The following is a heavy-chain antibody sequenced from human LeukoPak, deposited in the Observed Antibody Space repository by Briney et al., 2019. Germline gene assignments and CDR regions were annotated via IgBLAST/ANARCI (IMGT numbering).Heavy chain of an antibody. CDR3: ARAEFLEWLLEDAFDI. D-gene: IGHD3-3*01. CDR1: GYSINSGYT. J-gene: IGHJ3*02. CDR2: IYHSGGT. Sequence: SETLSLTCTVSGYSINSGYTWGWIRQPPGKGLEWIGNIYHSGGTYYNPSLTSRVTISVDTSKNQFSLRLTSVTAADTAVYYCARAEFLEWLLEDAFDIWGQGTMVTVSS. V-gene: IGHV4-38-2*02.